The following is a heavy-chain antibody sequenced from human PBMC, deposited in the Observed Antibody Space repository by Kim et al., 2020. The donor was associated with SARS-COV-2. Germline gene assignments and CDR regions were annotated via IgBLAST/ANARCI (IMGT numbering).Heavy chain of an antibody. CDR1: GGSVSSGDYY. CDR3: ARGSYGYDH. Sequence: SETLSLTCTVSGGSVSSGDYYWTWIRQPPGKGLEWIGYIYYSGSTNYNPSLKSRVTISADTSKTQFSLKLDSVTAADTAVYYCARGSYGYDHWGQGTLSPSPQ. D-gene: IGHD5-18*01. J-gene: IGHJ4*02. V-gene: IGHV4-61*08. CDR2: IYYSGST.